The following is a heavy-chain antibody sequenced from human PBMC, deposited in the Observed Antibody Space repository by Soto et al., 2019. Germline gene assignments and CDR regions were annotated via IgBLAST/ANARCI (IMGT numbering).Heavy chain of an antibody. CDR3: AKAPDILTGFDY. J-gene: IGHJ4*02. Sequence: GGSLRLSCAASGFTFSSYAMSWVRQAPGKGLEWVSGISGSGGSTYYSKSVKGRFTISRDNSKNTLYLQMNSLRADETALYYCAKAPDILTGFDYWGQGTLVTVSS. CDR2: ISGSGGST. V-gene: IGHV3-23*01. D-gene: IGHD3-9*01. CDR1: GFTFSSYA.